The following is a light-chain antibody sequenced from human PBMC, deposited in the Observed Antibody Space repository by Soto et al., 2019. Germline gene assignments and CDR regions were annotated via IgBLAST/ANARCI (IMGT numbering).Light chain of an antibody. CDR2: DAY. V-gene: IGKV1-5*01. CDR3: QQYESYSPLT. J-gene: IGKJ4*01. Sequence: DIQMTHSPSILSASLGDRVTITCRASQSIRSWLAWYQQKPGKAPKLLIYDAYSLESGVPSRFSGRRSGTEFTLTIAGLQPEDFATYYCQQYESYSPLTFGGGTKVDIK. CDR1: QSIRSW.